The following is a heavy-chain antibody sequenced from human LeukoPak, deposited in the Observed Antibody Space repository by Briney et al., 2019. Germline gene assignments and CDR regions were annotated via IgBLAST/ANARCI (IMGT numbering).Heavy chain of an antibody. CDR1: GYTFTSYG. CDR3: ARDRRVTTGYYGMDV. J-gene: IGHJ6*02. Sequence: ASVKVSCKASGYTFTSYGISWVRQAPGQGLEWTGWISAYNGNTNYAQKLQGRVTMTTDTSTSTAYMELRSLRSDDTAVYYCARDRRVTTGYYGMDVWGQGTTVTVSS. D-gene: IGHD4-17*01. V-gene: IGHV1-18*01. CDR2: ISAYNGNT.